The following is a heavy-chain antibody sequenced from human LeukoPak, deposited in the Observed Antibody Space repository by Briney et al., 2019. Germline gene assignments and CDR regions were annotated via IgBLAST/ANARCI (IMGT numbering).Heavy chain of an antibody. CDR2: IYTSGST. Sequence: SETLSLTCTVSGGSISSYYWSWIRQPAGKGLEWIGRIYTSGSTNYNPSLKSRVTMSVDTSKNQFYLKRSAVTAADTAVYYCASNRWYYDMDVWGKGTTVTVSS. CDR3: ASNRWYYDMDV. D-gene: IGHD1-14*01. J-gene: IGHJ6*03. CDR1: GGSISSYY. V-gene: IGHV4-4*07.